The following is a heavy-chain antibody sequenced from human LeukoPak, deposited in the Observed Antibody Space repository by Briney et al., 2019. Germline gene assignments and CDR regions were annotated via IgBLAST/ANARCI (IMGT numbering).Heavy chain of an antibody. D-gene: IGHD4-11*01. Sequence: GGSLRLSCAASGFPFSGYGTHWVRQAPGKGLEWVAVAYGDGSSQYYADSMKGRFSISKDISKNTLSLQMNSLRAEDTAVYSCATGGNFYYSHWGQGTLVTVSS. CDR3: ATGGNFYYSH. CDR2: AYGDGSSQ. V-gene: IGHV3-33*01. J-gene: IGHJ1*01. CDR1: GFPFSGYG.